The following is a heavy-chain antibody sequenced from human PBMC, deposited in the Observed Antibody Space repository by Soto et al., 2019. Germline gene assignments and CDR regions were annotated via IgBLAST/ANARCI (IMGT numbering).Heavy chain of an antibody. CDR1: GFTFSSYA. CDR3: AKARWIKLWFPDY. Sequence: GGSLRLSCAASGFTFSSYAMSRVRQAPGKGLEWVSAISGSGGSTYCADSVKGRFTISRDNSKNTLYMQMNSLRAEDTAVYDCAKARWIKLWFPDYCGQGTLVPVSS. V-gene: IGHV3-23*01. CDR2: ISGSGGST. J-gene: IGHJ4*02. D-gene: IGHD5-18*01.